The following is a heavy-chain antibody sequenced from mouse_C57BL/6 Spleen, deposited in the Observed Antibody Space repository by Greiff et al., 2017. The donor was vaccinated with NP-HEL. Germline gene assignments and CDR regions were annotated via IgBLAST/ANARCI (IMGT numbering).Heavy chain of an antibody. V-gene: IGHV6-6*01. CDR1: GFTFSDAW. Sequence: EVMLVESGGGLVQPGGSMKLSCAASGFTFSDAWMDWVRQSPEKGLEWVAEIRNKANNHATYYAESVKGRFTISRDDSKSSVYLQMNSLRAEDTGIYYCTRRYYGNYWYFDVWGTGTTVTVSS. D-gene: IGHD2-1*01. CDR2: IRNKANNHAT. J-gene: IGHJ1*03. CDR3: TRRYYGNYWYFDV.